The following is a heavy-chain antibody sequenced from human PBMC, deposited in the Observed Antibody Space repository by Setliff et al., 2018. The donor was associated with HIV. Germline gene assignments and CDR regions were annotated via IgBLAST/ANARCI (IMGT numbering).Heavy chain of an antibody. V-gene: IGHV3-23*01. CDR1: GFRFRTYA. CDR2: ISGDGGRAT. D-gene: IGHD1-20*01. Sequence: GGSLRLSCVASGFRFRTYAMSWVRQSQGKGLEWVSLISGDGGRATHYSDSVKGRFTISRDDSKNTLYLQMNSLRSEDTAVYFCAKSFNSGPTNWNIDVWGTGTTVTVSS. CDR3: AKSFNSGPTNWNIDV. J-gene: IGHJ6*03.